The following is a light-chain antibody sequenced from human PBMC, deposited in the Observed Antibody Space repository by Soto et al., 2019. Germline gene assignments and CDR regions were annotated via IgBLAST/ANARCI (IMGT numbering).Light chain of an antibody. CDR1: QSVATY. V-gene: IGKV1-39*01. J-gene: IGKJ2*01. CDR2: VAS. Sequence: DIQMTQSPSSLSASVGDRVTITCRASQSVATYLNWYQQKPGKAPKFLISVASTLQSGVPSRFSGSGSGTDFTLSIRSLQPDDFATYYCQQSYSLPYTFGPGTKLEIK. CDR3: QQSYSLPYT.